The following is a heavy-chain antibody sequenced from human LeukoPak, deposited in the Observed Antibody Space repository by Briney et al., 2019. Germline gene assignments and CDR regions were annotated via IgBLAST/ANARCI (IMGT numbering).Heavy chain of an antibody. CDR1: GYTFNTYG. J-gene: IGHJ5*02. D-gene: IGHD2-21*02. CDR2: INTDNGNT. CDR3: ARKGCTGDCYRFDP. V-gene: IGHV1-18*01. Sequence: ASVKVSCKASGYTFNTYGVSWVRQAPGQRPEWVGWINTDNGNTKYAQKFQGRVTMTTDTSTSTAYMELSSLRSDDTAVYYCARKGCTGDCYRFDPWGQGTLVTVSS.